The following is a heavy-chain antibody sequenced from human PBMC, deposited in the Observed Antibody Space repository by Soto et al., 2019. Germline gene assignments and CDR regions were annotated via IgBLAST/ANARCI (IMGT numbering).Heavy chain of an antibody. Sequence: ASVKVACKASGYTFTSYYMHWVRQAPGQGLEWMGIINPSGGSTSYAQKFQGRVTMTRDTSTSTVYMELSSLRSEDTAVYYCARCPLDYGGNSARIDYWGQGTLVTVSS. V-gene: IGHV1-46*03. J-gene: IGHJ4*02. D-gene: IGHD4-17*01. CDR2: INPSGGST. CDR1: GYTFTSYY. CDR3: ARCPLDYGGNSARIDY.